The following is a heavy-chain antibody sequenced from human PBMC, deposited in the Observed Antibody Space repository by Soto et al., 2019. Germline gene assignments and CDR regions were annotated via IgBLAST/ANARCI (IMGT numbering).Heavy chain of an antibody. CDR3: ARGRSGDYEKNYYYYGMDV. J-gene: IGHJ6*02. V-gene: IGHV3-23*01. CDR1: GFTFSSYA. Sequence: GGSLRLSCAASGFTFSSYAMTWVRQAPGRGLEWVSAISGSGSPTYYADSVKGRFTISRDNSKNTLYLQMGSLRAEDMAVYYCARGRSGDYEKNYYYYGMDVWGQGTTVTVSS. D-gene: IGHD4-17*01. CDR2: ISGSGSPT.